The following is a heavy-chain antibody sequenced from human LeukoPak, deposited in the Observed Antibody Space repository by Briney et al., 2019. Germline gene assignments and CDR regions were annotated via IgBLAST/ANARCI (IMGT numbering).Heavy chain of an antibody. CDR1: RSTFNKYW. J-gene: IGHJ4*02. CDR3: ARVPAAATQFDD. V-gene: IGHV3-74*01. Sequence: GGSLRLSCTASRSTFNKYWMHWVRQAPGKGLVWVSRINIDGSSISYADSVKGRFTISRDNAKSTLYLQMNSLRAEDTAVYYCARVPAAATQFDDWGQGTLATVSS. D-gene: IGHD6-13*01. CDR2: INIDGSSI.